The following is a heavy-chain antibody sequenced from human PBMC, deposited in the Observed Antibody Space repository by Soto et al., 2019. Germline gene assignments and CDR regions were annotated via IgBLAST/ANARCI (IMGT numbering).Heavy chain of an antibody. CDR3: ASGTGPTSSGGSSI. V-gene: IGHV1-69*04. CDR1: GYTFTSYA. Sequence: ASVKVSCKASGYTFTSYAMNWVRQAPGQGLEWMGRIIPILGIANYAQKFQGRVTITADKSTSTAYMELSSLRSEDTAVYYCASGTGPTSSGGSSIWGQGTLVTVSS. D-gene: IGHD2-15*01. CDR2: IIPILGIA. J-gene: IGHJ4*02.